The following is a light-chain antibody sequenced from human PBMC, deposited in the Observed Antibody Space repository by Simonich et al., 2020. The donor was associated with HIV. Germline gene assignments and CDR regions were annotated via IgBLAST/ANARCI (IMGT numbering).Light chain of an antibody. CDR3: QQYNSYLYT. V-gene: IGKV1-5*03. Sequence: DIQMTQSPSTLSASVGDRVTITCRASQSISRWLDWYQQKPGKAPKLLIYKASSLESGVPSRFSGSGSGTEFTLTISSLQPDDFATYYCQQYNSYLYTFGQGTKLEIK. CDR1: QSISRW. CDR2: KAS. J-gene: IGKJ2*01.